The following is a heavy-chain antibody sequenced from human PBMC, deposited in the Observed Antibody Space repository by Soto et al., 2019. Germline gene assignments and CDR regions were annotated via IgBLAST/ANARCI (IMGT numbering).Heavy chain of an antibody. D-gene: IGHD3-3*01. J-gene: IGHJ4*02. CDR3: ARAGLLEWLDFDY. CDR2: ISYDGSNK. CDR1: GFTFSSYA. Sequence: GGSLRLSCAASGFTFSSYAMHWVRQAPGKGLEWVAVISYDGSNKYYADSVKGRFTISRDNSKNTLYLQMNSLRAEDTAVYYCARAGLLEWLDFDYWGQGTLVTVSS. V-gene: IGHV3-30-3*01.